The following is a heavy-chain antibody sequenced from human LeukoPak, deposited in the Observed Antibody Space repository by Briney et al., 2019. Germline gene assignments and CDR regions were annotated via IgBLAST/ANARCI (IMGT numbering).Heavy chain of an antibody. V-gene: IGHV4-30-4*01. Sequence: SETLSLTCTVSGGSISSGHYYWSWIRQPPGKGLEWIGYIYYSGSTYYNPSLKSRVTISVDTSKNQFSLKLSSVTAADTAVYYCARDWRPTGPFDLWGRGTLVTVSS. D-gene: IGHD6-6*01. CDR1: GGSISSGHYY. J-gene: IGHJ2*01. CDR2: IYYSGST. CDR3: ARDWRPTGPFDL.